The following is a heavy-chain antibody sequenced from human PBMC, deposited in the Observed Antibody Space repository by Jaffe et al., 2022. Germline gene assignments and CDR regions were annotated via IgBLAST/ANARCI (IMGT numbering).Heavy chain of an antibody. CDR3: AKDNSYCSGGSCSDDY. CDR2: ISGSGGST. J-gene: IGHJ4*02. CDR1: GFTFSSYA. V-gene: IGHV3-23*01. Sequence: EVQLLESGGGLVQPGGSLRLSCAASGFTFSSYAMSWVRQAPGKGLEWVSAISGSGGSTYYADSVKGRFTISRDNSKNTLYLQMNSLRAEDTAVYYCAKDNSYCSGGSCSDDYWGQGTLVTVSS. D-gene: IGHD2-15*01.